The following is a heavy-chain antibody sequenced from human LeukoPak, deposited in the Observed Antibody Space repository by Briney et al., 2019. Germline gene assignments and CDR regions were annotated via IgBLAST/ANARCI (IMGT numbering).Heavy chain of an antibody. V-gene: IGHV1-2*02. CDR1: GYVFTSYY. D-gene: IGHD3-10*01. CDR2: INLNSGGT. Sequence: ASVKLSCKASGYVFTSYYIHWVRQAPGQGLECMGWINLNSGGTNYAQKFQGRVTMTRDRAISTAYMELSRMRSDDTAVYYCARGGSGSYFSWLAPWGQGTLVTVSS. CDR3: ARGGSGSYFSWLAP. J-gene: IGHJ5*02.